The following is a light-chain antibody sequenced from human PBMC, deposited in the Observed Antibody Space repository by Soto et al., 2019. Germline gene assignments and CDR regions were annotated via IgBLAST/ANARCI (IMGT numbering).Light chain of an antibody. V-gene: IGLV2-11*01. CDR2: DVS. Sequence: QSVLTQPRSVSASPGQSVTISCTGTSSDVGGYNYVSWYQQHPGKAPKLMIYDVSKRPSGVPDRFSGSKSGNTASLTISGLQAEDEADYYCCSYAGTYVFGTGTKVTVL. CDR1: SSDVGGYNY. CDR3: CSYAGTYV. J-gene: IGLJ1*01.